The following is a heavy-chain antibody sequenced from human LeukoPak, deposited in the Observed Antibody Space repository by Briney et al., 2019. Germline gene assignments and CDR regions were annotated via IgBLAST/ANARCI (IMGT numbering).Heavy chain of an antibody. D-gene: IGHD5-18*01. Sequence: ASVKVSCKASGYTFTSYYMHWVRQAPGQGLEWMGIINPSGGSTSYAQKFQGRVTMTRDTSTSTVYMELSSLRSEDTAVYYCARDVDPSYDPTAWSDPWGQGTLVTVSS. J-gene: IGHJ5*02. CDR1: GYTFTSYY. CDR3: ARDVDPSYDPTAWSDP. V-gene: IGHV1-46*01. CDR2: INPSGGST.